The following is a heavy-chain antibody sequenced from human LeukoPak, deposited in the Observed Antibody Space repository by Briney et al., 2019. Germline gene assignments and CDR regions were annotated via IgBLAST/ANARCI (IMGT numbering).Heavy chain of an antibody. CDR3: ASLDYFDSSDYGDY. CDR2: ISGSGGST. Sequence: PGGSLRLSCAASVFTFNKYAMGWVRQAPGKGLEWVSAISGSGGSTYYTDSVTGRFTISRDNSKNTLYLQMNSLRAEDTALYYCASLDYFDSSDYGDYWGQGTLVTVSS. J-gene: IGHJ4*02. CDR1: VFTFNKYA. D-gene: IGHD3-22*01. V-gene: IGHV3-23*01.